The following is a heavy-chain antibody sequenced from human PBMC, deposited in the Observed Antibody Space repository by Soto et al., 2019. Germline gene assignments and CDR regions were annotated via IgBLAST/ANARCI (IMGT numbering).Heavy chain of an antibody. J-gene: IGHJ4*02. D-gene: IGHD5-18*01. V-gene: IGHV3-9*01. CDR3: ATDKRGYSYGYPDY. CDR1: GFTFDDYA. CDR2: ISWNSGSI. Sequence: EVQLVESGGGLVQPGRSLRLSCAASGFTFDDYAMHWVRQAPGKGLEWVSGISWNSGSIGYADSVKARFTISRDNANNSLYLQMNSLLAEDTALSYCATDKRGYSYGYPDYCGQGALVPVSS.